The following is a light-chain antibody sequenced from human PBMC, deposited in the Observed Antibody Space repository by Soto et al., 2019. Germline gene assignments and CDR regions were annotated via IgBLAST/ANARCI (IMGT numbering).Light chain of an antibody. V-gene: IGKV3-20*01. CDR2: AAS. J-gene: IGKJ1*01. CDR1: QRFXSRY. Sequence: DIVLTQCPGTLSLSPGERASLSCRASQRFXSRYEAWYQQKPGQAPRLLXDAASSRATDSPDRLSGSGSATDFTLTISRLEPEDFAVYYFHQYESPTWTFGQGTKVDIK. CDR3: HQYESPTWT.